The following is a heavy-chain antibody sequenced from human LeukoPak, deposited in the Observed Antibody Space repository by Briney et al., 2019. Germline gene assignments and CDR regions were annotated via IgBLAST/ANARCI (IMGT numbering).Heavy chain of an antibody. D-gene: IGHD6-6*01. Sequence: SVKVSCKASGYTFTSYDINWVRQAPGQGLEWMGGIIPIFGTANYAQKFQGRVTITTDESTSTAYMELSSLRSEDTAVYYCAKAYSSSLVGYYYYMDVWGKGTTVTVSS. CDR3: AKAYSSSLVGYYYYMDV. CDR2: IIPIFGTA. J-gene: IGHJ6*03. V-gene: IGHV1-69*05. CDR1: GYTFTSYD.